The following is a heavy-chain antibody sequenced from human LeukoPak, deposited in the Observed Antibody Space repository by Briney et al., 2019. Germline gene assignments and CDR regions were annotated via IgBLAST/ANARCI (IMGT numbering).Heavy chain of an antibody. J-gene: IGHJ3*02. CDR2: IYPGDSDT. Sequence: GESLKISCKGSGYSFTCYWIGWVRQMPGKGLEWMGIIYPGDSDTRYSPSFQGQVTISADKSISTAYLQWSSLKASDTAMYYCARHPLYYYDSSGVPFDIWGQGTMVTVSS. CDR3: ARHPLYYYDSSGVPFDI. D-gene: IGHD3-22*01. V-gene: IGHV5-51*01. CDR1: GYSFTCYW.